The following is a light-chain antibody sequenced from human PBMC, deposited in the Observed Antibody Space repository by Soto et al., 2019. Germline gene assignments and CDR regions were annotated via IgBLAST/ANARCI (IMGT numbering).Light chain of an antibody. J-gene: IGKJ3*01. Sequence: IQLTQSPSSLSASVGDRVTITCRASQGISSYLAWYQQKPGKAPKLLIYAASTLQSGVPSRFSGCGSGTDFTLTISSLQPEDVATYYGQQLNSYPPTFGPGTKVDIK. CDR3: QQLNSYPPT. CDR2: AAS. V-gene: IGKV1-9*01. CDR1: QGISSY.